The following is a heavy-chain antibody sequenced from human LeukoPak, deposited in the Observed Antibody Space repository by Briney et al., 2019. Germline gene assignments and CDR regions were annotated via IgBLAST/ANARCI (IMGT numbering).Heavy chain of an antibody. CDR1: GGTFSSYA. V-gene: IGHV1-69*04. CDR3: ARREYYYGSGRGDEDACDF. CDR2: IIPILGIA. D-gene: IGHD3-10*01. J-gene: IGHJ3*01. Sequence: SVKLSCKASGGTFSSYAISWVRQAPGQGLEWMGRIIPILGIANYAQKLQGRVTITADKSTRTAYMELSSLISEDTAVLYCARREYYYGSGRGDEDACDFWGQGTMVIVSS.